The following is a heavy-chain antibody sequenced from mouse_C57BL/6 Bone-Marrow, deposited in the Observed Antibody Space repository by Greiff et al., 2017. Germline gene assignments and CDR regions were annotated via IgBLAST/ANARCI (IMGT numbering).Heavy chain of an antibody. CDR1: GYTFTDYY. J-gene: IGHJ3*01. V-gene: IGHV1-76*01. CDR3: AYYGFAY. CDR2: IYPGSGNT. Sequence: VQLQQSGAELVRPGASVKLSCKASGYTFTDYYINWVKQRPGQGLDWIARIYPGSGNTYYNEKFKGKAPLTAEKSSSTAYMQLSSLTSEDSAVYFCAYYGFAYWGQGTLVTVSA. D-gene: IGHD2-1*01.